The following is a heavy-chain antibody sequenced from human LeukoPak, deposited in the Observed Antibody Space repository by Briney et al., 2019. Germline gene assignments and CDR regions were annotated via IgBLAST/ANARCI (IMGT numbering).Heavy chain of an antibody. CDR3: ARVLPLNYYDTNWAGWFGP. J-gene: IGHJ5*02. CDR2: IYYSGST. CDR1: GGSISSGDYY. Sequence: PSQTLSLTCTVSGGSISSGDYYWSWIRQPPGKGLEWIGYIYYSGSTYYNPSLKSRVTISVDTSKNQFSLKLSSVTAADTAVYYCARVLPLNYYDTNWAGWFGPWGQGTLVTVSS. V-gene: IGHV4-30-4*01. D-gene: IGHD3-22*01.